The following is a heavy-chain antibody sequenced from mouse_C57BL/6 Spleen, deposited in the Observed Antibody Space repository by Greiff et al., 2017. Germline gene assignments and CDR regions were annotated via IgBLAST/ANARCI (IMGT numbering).Heavy chain of an antibody. J-gene: IGHJ1*03. CDR2: ISYDGSN. D-gene: IGHD1-1*01. V-gene: IGHV3-6*01. CDR3: ARERISITTVVAEGYFDV. Sequence: ESGPGLVKPSQSLSLTCSVTGYSITSGYYWNWIRQFPGNKLEWMGYISYDGSNNYNPSLKNRISITRDTSKNQFFLKLNSVTTEDTATYYCARERISITTVVAEGYFDVWGTGTTVTVSS. CDR1: GYSITSGYY.